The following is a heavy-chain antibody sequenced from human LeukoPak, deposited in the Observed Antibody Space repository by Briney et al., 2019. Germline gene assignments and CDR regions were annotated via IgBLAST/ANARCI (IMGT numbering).Heavy chain of an antibody. D-gene: IGHD5-12*01. CDR1: GFTFSDYY. J-gene: IGHJ4*02. CDR2: ISSSGSTI. CDR3: AREMGIVATIRVLDY. Sequence: GGSLRLSCAASGFTFSDYYMSWIRQAPGKGLEWVSYISSSGSTIYYADSVKGRFTISRDNAKNSLYLQMNSLRAEDTAVYYCAREMGIVATIRVLDYWGQGTLVTVSS. V-gene: IGHV3-11*01.